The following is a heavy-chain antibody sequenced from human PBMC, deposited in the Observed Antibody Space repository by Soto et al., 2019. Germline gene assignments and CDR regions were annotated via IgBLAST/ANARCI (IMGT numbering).Heavy chain of an antibody. CDR1: GGSISSSNW. CDR2: IYHSGST. V-gene: IGHV4-4*02. J-gene: IGHJ4*02. D-gene: IGHD3-3*01. CDR3: ACRPGYDFWSGTEHYFDY. Sequence: SETLSLTCAVSGGSISSSNWWSWVRQPPGKGLEWIGEIYHSGSTNYNPSLKSRVTISVDKSKNQFSLKLSSVTAADTALFYFACRPGYDFWSGTEHYFDYWGQGTLVTVSS.